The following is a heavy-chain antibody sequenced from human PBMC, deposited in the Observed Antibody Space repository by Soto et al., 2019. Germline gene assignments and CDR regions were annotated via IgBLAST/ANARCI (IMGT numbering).Heavy chain of an antibody. V-gene: IGHV4-61*01. CDR3: ARVRGNYYDSSGYYSGEYYFDY. CDR2: IYYSGST. J-gene: IGHJ4*02. CDR1: GGSVSSGSYY. Sequence: SETLSLTCTVSGGSVSSGSYYWSWIRQPPGKRLEWIGYIYYSGSTNYNPSLKSRVTISVDTSKNQFSLKLSSVTAADTAVYYCARVRGNYYDSSGYYSGEYYFDYWGQGTLVTVSS. D-gene: IGHD3-22*01.